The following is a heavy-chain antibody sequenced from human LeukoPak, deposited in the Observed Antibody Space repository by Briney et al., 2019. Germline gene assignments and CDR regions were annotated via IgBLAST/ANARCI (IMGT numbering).Heavy chain of an antibody. D-gene: IGHD6-25*01. V-gene: IGHV4/OR15-8*01. Sequence: SETLSLTCSVSGGSMSDSITWGWVRQPPGKGLEWLANIHDDGRTAPNPSLRSRLTISQDRSKNQFSLKVSSVTAADTASYYCAKVLTAAGLDLWGQGILVTVSS. CDR1: GGSMSDSIT. CDR2: IHDDGRT. J-gene: IGHJ5*02. CDR3: AKVLTAAGLDL.